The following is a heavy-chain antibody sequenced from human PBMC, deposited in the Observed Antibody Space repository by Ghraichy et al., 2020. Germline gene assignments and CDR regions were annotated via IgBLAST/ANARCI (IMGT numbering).Heavy chain of an antibody. Sequence: SETLSLTCGVSGWSFSGFYWTWIRQTPGKGLEWIGEINHRGSTNYNPSLKSRVTMSVDTSKRQFSLKMTSVTAADTAVYYCARGSDSIGFDYWGQGTLFTVSS. J-gene: IGHJ4*02. CDR2: INHRGST. D-gene: IGHD3-3*02. V-gene: IGHV4-34*01. CDR1: GWSFSGFY. CDR3: ARGSDSIGFDY.